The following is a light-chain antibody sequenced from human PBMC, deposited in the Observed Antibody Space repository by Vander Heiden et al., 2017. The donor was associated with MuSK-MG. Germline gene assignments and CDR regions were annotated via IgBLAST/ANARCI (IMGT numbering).Light chain of an antibody. CDR1: SPTIGAGYD. J-gene: IGLJ3*02. V-gene: IGLV1-40*01. CDR3: QSYDSSLSGSV. CDR2: GNS. Sequence: QSVLTQPPSGSGAPGQRVTISCTGSSPTIGAGYDVHWYQQLPGTATKLLIYGNSNRPSGVPDRFSGSKSGTSASLAITGLQAEDEADYYCQSYDSSLSGSVFGGGTKLTVL.